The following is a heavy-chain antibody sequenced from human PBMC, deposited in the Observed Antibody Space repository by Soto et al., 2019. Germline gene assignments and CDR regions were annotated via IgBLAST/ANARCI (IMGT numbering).Heavy chain of an antibody. CDR1: GYTFTSYA. D-gene: IGHD4-17*01. J-gene: IGHJ6*02. Sequence: ASVKVSCKASGYTFTSYATHWVRQAPGQRLEWMGWINAGNGNTKYSQKFQGRVTITRDTSASTAYMELSSLRSEDTAVYYCARDRAMDYGRVLMDVWGQGTTFTVSS. V-gene: IGHV1-3*01. CDR2: INAGNGNT. CDR3: ARDRAMDYGRVLMDV.